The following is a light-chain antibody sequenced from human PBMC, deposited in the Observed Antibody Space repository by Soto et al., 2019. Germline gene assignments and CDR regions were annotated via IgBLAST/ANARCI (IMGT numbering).Light chain of an antibody. J-gene: IGLJ2*01. CDR3: SSYATRTLVV. CDR2: EVS. V-gene: IGLV2-14*01. CDR1: SSDVGGYNY. Sequence: QSALTQPASVSGSPGQSITISCTGTSSDVGGYNYVSWYQQYPGKAPKLMIYEVSNRPSGVSNRFSGSKSGNTASLTISGLQAEDEADYYCSSYATRTLVVFGGGTKVTVL.